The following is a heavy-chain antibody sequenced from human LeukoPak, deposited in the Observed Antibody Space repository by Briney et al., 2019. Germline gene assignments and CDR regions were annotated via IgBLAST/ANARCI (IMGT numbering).Heavy chain of an antibody. D-gene: IGHD3-22*01. J-gene: IGHJ4*02. CDR2: INPSGGST. V-gene: IGHV1-46*01. Sequence: ASVKVSCKASGYTFTSYYMHWVRQAPGQGLEWMGIINPSGGSTSYAQKFQGRVTMTRDTSTSTVYMELSSLRSEDTAVYYCARGRGSSGYYPRILDYWGQGTLATVSS. CDR1: GYTFTSYY. CDR3: ARGRGSSGYYPRILDY.